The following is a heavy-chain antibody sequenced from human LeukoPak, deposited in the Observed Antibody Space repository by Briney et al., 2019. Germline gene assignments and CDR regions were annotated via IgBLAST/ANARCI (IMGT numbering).Heavy chain of an antibody. J-gene: IGHJ6*03. CDR1: GYTFTSYG. CDR3: ARGYCSGGSCYSYYYYNYMDV. Sequence: ASVKVSCKASGYTFTSYGITWVRQAPGQGLEWMGWISGFNGNINYAQKFQGRVTMTTDTSTSTAYMELRSLRSDDTAVYYCARGYCSGGSCYSYYYYNYMDVWGKGTTVTVSS. CDR2: ISGFNGNI. V-gene: IGHV1-18*01. D-gene: IGHD2-15*01.